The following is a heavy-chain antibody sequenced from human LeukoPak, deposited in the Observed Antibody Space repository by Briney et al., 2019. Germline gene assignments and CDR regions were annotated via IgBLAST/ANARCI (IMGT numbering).Heavy chain of an antibody. V-gene: IGHV1-69*06. J-gene: IGHJ4*02. CDR2: IIPIFGTA. D-gene: IGHD3-22*01. CDR1: GGTFSSYA. Sequence: ASVKVSCKASGGTFSSYAISWVRQAPGQGLEWMGGIIPIFGTANYAQKFQGRVTITADKSTSTAYMELSSLRSEDTAVYYCASGPHPYYYDSSGYLFETQYYFDYWGQGTLVTVSS. CDR3: ASGPHPYYYDSSGYLFETQYYFDY.